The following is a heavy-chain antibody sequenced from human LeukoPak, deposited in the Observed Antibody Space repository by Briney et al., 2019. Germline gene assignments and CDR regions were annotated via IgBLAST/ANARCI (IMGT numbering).Heavy chain of an antibody. CDR2: ISGSGDNT. CDR1: GSTFSRYA. CDR3: TKIPAEFYFYYYGMDV. J-gene: IGHJ6*02. D-gene: IGHD3-9*01. V-gene: IGHV3-23*01. Sequence: GGSLRLSCAASGSTFSRYAMTWVRQAPGKGLEWVSAISGSGDNTYTAESVKGRFTISRDNYKNTLYLQMNSLRLEDTAVYYCTKIPAEFYFYYYGMDVWGQGTTVTVSS.